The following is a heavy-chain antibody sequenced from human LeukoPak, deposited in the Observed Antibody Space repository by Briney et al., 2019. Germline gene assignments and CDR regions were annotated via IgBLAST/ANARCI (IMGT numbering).Heavy chain of an antibody. CDR1: GDTFSMYT. D-gene: IGHD3-3*01. CDR2: IIPIPDIA. CDR3: ATDTIFGVVPEDAFDI. V-gene: IGHV1-69*02. Sequence: SVKVSCKASGDTFSMYTFSWVRQAPGQGLEWMGRIIPIPDIANYPQKFQGRVTITADILTSTTYMELSSLRSDDTAVYYCATDTIFGVVPEDAFDIWGQGTMVTVSS. J-gene: IGHJ3*02.